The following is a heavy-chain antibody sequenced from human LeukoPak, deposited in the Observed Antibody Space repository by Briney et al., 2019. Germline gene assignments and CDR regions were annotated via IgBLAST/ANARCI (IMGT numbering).Heavy chain of an antibody. CDR1: GYAFTVYY. CDR2: INPNSGGT. CDR3: ARDRAVAAINWFDP. V-gene: IGHV1-2*02. D-gene: IGHD2-21*02. J-gene: IGHJ5*02. Sequence: ASVKVSCKASGYAFTVYYMHWVRQAPGQGLEWMGWINPNSGGTNYAQKFQGRVTMTRDTSISTAYMELSRLRSDDTAVYYCARDRAVAAINWFDPWGQGTLVTVSS.